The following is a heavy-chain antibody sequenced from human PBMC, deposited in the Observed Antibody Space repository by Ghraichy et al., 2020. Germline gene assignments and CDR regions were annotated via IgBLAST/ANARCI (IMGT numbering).Heavy chain of an antibody. CDR2: IYHSGST. CDR1: GGSISSGGYS. D-gene: IGHD5-24*01. Sequence: LRLSCAVSGGSISSGGYSWSWIRQPPGKGLEWIGYIYHSGSTYYNPSLKSRVTISVDRSKNQFSLKLSSVTAADTAVYYCARIRDGYNSFDPWGQGTLVTISS. CDR3: ARIRDGYNSFDP. J-gene: IGHJ5*02. V-gene: IGHV4-30-2*01.